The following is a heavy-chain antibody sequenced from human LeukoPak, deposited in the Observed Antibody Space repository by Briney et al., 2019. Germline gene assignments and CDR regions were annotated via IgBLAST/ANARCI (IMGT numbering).Heavy chain of an antibody. Sequence: GGSLRLSRAASGFTFNKYWFHWVRQAPGKELVWVARINRDGWDTIYADSVRGRFTISRDNAKRKVYLQMNSLKAEDTAVYYCARGGYHHGFDIWGQGTMVTVSS. J-gene: IGHJ3*02. CDR1: GFTFNKYW. CDR2: INRDGWDT. D-gene: IGHD2-15*01. CDR3: ARGGYHHGFDI. V-gene: IGHV3-74*01.